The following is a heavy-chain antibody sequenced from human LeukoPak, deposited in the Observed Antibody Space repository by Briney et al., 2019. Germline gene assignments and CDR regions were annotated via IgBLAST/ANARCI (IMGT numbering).Heavy chain of an antibody. CDR3: AKEPREYCSSTSCPNWFDS. V-gene: IGHV3-23*01. Sequence: GGSLRLSCAAPGFTFNNYAMSWVRQAPGKGLEWVSAISASGGTTYYADSVKGRFTISRDNSENTLFLQMNSLRAEDTAVYYCAKEPREYCSSTSCPNWFDSWGQGTLVTVSS. D-gene: IGHD2-2*01. J-gene: IGHJ5*01. CDR2: ISASGGTT. CDR1: GFTFNNYA.